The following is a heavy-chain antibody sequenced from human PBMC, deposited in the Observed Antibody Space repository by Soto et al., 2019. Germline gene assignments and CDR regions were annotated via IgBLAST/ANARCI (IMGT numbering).Heavy chain of an antibody. D-gene: IGHD2-2*01. CDR1: GGTFSSYA. CDR3: AREGCSSTSCYYPPYYYYYGMDV. Sequence: SVKVSCKASGGTFSSYAISWVRQAPGQGLEWMGGIIPIFGTANYAQKFQGRVTITADESTSTAYMELSSLRSEDTAVYYCAREGCSSTSCYYPPYYYYYGMDVWGQGTTVTVSS. CDR2: IIPIFGTA. J-gene: IGHJ6*02. V-gene: IGHV1-69*13.